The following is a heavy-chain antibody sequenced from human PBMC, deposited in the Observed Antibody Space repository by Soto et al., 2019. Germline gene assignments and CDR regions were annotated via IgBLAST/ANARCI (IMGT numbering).Heavy chain of an antibody. J-gene: IGHJ4*02. Sequence: EVQLLESGGGLVQPGGSLRLSCAASGFTFSSYAMSWVRQAPGKGLEWVSAISGSGGSTYYADSVKGRFTISRDNSKNTLYLKMNSLRAEDTAVYYCAKPAGYSSSWYLNPPNFWGQGTPVTVSS. V-gene: IGHV3-23*01. D-gene: IGHD6-13*01. CDR3: AKPAGYSSSWYLNPPNF. CDR2: ISGSGGST. CDR1: GFTFSSYA.